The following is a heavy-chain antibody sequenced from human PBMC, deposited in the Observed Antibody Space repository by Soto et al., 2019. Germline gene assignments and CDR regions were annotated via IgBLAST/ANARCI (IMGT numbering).Heavy chain of an antibody. CDR1: GFTVSSYS. CDR2: ISSSSSYI. V-gene: IGHV3-21*01. D-gene: IGHD3-22*01. CDR3: ARATYDSSGYYPYYYYGMDV. J-gene: IGHJ6*02. Sequence: GGALRLSCAASGFTVSSYSMNWVRQAPGKGLEWVSSISSSSSYIYCADSVKGRFTISRDNAKNSLYLQMNSLRAEDTAVYYCARATYDSSGYYPYYYYGMDVWGQGTTVTVSS.